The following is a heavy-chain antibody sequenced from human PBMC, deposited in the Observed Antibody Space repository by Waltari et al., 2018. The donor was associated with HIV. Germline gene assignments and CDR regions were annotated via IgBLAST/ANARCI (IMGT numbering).Heavy chain of an antibody. CDR2: ISPDGRKT. V-gene: IGHV3-74*03. CDR1: GLTFSRHW. CDR3: ARDGSGAFDI. D-gene: IGHD3-10*01. J-gene: IGHJ3*02. Sequence: EVQLVESGGGLVQPGGSLRLSCAALGLTFSRHWMHGVRQAPGKGLAWVSFISPDGRKTKSADSVRGRFTISRDDAKNTLFLQMNSLRAEDTAVYYCARDGSGAFDIWGQGTMVTVSS.